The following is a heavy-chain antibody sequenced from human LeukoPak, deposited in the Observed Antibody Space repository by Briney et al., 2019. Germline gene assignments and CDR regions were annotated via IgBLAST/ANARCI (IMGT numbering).Heavy chain of an antibody. CDR3: ARDPAMYYYGSGSYYNLQPPRWFDP. V-gene: IGHV1-18*01. CDR1: GYTLTSYG. Sequence: ASVKVSCKASGYTLTSYGISWVRQAPGQGLEWMGWISAYNGNTNYAQKLQGRVTMTTDTSTSTAYMELRSLRSDDTAVYYCARDPAMYYYGSGSYYNLQPPRWFDPWGQGTLVTVSS. CDR2: ISAYNGNT. D-gene: IGHD3-10*01. J-gene: IGHJ5*02.